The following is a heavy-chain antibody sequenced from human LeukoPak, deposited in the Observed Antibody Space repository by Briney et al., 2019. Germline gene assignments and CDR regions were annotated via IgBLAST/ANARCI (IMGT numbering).Heavy chain of an antibody. CDR1: GFTFSSYG. D-gene: IGHD5-12*01. J-gene: IGHJ4*02. CDR3: AKDGDIVATMENGGYFDY. V-gene: IGHV3-30*18. CDR2: ISYDGSNK. Sequence: GGSLRLSCAASGFTFSSYGMHWVRQAPGKGLEWVAVISYDGSNKYYADSVKGRFTISRDNSKNTLYLQMNSLRAEDTAVYYCAKDGDIVATMENGGYFDYWGQGTLVTVSS.